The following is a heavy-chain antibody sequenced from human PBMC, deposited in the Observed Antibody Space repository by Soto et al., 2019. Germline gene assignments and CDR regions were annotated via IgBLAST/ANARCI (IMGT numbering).Heavy chain of an antibody. CDR1: GGSISSGGYY. V-gene: IGHV4-31*03. D-gene: IGHD4-4*01. CDR2: IYYSGST. CDR3: ARAYDYSSNWFDH. J-gene: IGHJ5*02. Sequence: PSETLSLTCTVSGGSISSGGYYWSWIRQHPGKGLEWIGYIYYSGSTYYNPSLKSRVTISVDKSKNQFSLKLSSVTAADTAVYYCARAYDYSSNWFDHWGQGTLVTVS.